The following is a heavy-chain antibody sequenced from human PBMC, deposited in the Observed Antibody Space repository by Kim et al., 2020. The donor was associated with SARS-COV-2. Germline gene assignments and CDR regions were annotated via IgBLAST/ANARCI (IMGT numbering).Heavy chain of an antibody. CDR2: IYYSGST. CDR1: GGSISSSSYY. J-gene: IGHJ4*02. Sequence: SETLSLTCTVSGGSISSSSYYWGWIRQPPGKGLEWIGSIYYSGSTYYNPSLKSRVTISVDTSKNQFSLKLSSVTAADTAVYYCARQWFGELPFDYWGQGTLVTVSS. CDR3: ARQWFGELPFDY. D-gene: IGHD3-10*01. V-gene: IGHV4-39*01.